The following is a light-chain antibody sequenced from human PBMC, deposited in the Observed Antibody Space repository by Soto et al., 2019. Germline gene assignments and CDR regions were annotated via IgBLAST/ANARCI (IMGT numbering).Light chain of an antibody. Sequence: DIQMTQSPSTLSASVGDRVTITCRASQSISSWLAWYQQKPGKAPKLLIYDASSLESGVPSRFNGSGSGTEFTLTISSLQPDDFATYYCQQYNSYPETFGQGTKVEIK. V-gene: IGKV1-5*01. CDR1: QSISSW. J-gene: IGKJ1*01. CDR3: QQYNSYPET. CDR2: DAS.